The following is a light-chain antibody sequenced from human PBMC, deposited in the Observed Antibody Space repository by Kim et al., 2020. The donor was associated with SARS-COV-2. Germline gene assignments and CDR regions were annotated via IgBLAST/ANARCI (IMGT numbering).Light chain of an antibody. V-gene: IGLV2-11*01. CDR1: SSDVGGYNS. CDR3: CSYADNYTWV. CDR2: DVS. Sequence: QSALTQPRSVSGSPGQSVTISCTGTSSDVGGYNSVSWYQQYPGKAPKIMIYDVSKRPSGVPDRFSGSKSGNTASLTISGLQAEDEADYYCCSYADNYTWVFGGGTKVTVL. J-gene: IGLJ3*02.